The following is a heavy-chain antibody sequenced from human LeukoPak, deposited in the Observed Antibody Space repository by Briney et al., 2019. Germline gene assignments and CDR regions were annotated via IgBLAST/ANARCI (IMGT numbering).Heavy chain of an antibody. CDR3: ARVSNSIAEIDY. J-gene: IGHJ4*02. CDR1: GGTFSSYA. Sequence: SVKVSCKASGGTFSSYAISWVRQAPGQGLEWMGGIIPIFGTANYAQKFQGRVTITADKSTSTAYMELSSLRSEDTAVYYCARVSNSIAEIDYWGQGTLVTVSS. CDR2: IIPIFGTA. V-gene: IGHV1-69*06. D-gene: IGHD6-6*01.